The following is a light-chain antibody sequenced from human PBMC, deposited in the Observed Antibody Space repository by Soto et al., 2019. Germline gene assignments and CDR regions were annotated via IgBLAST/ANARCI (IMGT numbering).Light chain of an antibody. V-gene: IGKV1-5*03. CDR3: QQYNSYST. CDR2: KAS. J-gene: IGKJ1*01. CDR1: QRISTW. Sequence: DIQMTQSPSTLSASVGDRVTITCRASQRISTWLAWYQQKPGKAPKLLVYKASTLERGVPSRFSGSGSGTEFTLTISSLQPDDFATYYCQQYNSYSTFGQGTKVVIK.